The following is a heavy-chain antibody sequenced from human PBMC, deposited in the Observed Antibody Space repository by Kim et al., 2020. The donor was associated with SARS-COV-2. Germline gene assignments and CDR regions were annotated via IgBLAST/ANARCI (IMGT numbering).Heavy chain of an antibody. J-gene: IGHJ5*02. V-gene: IGHV4-59*01. Sequence: SETLSLTCTVSGGSISSYYWSWIRQPPGKGLEWIGYIYYSGSTNYNPSLKSRVTISVDTSKNQFSLKLSSVTAADTAVYYCAREGAYDYVWGSYRYMDNWFDPWGQGTLVTVSS. CDR2: IYYSGST. CDR1: GGSISSYY. D-gene: IGHD3-16*02. CDR3: AREGAYDYVWGSYRYMDNWFDP.